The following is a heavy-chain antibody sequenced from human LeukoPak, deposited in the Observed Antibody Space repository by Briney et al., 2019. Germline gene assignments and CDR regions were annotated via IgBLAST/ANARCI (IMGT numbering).Heavy chain of an antibody. CDR3: ARFGPGVPYYFDS. J-gene: IGHJ4*02. V-gene: IGHV4-59*01. CDR2: IYYSGDT. CDR1: GGSISSYY. Sequence: SETLSLTCTVSGGSISSYYWNWIRQPPGKGLEWIGYIYYSGDTNYSPSLKSRVTISVDTSKNQFSLKLSSVTAADTAVYYCARFGPGVPYYFDSWGQGTLVTVSS. D-gene: IGHD3-16*01.